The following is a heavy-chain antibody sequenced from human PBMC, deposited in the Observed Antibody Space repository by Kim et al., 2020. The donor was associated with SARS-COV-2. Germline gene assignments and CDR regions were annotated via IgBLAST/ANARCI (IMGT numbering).Heavy chain of an antibody. Sequence: GGSLRLSCAASGFTFSSYSMNWVRQAPGKGLEWVSSISSSSSYIYYADSVKGRFTISRDNAKNSLYLQMNSLRAEDTAVYYCARDLAVVTAIPLAPPREDYGMDVWGQGTTVTVSS. CDR3: ARDLAVVTAIPLAPPREDYGMDV. CDR1: GFTFSSYS. V-gene: IGHV3-21*01. D-gene: IGHD2-21*02. CDR2: ISSSSSYI. J-gene: IGHJ6*02.